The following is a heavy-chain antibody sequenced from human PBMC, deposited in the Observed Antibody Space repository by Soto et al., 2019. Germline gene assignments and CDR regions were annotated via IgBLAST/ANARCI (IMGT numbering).Heavy chain of an antibody. CDR2: INHSGST. CDR1: GGSFSGYY. D-gene: IGHD2-15*01. J-gene: IGHJ6*03. V-gene: IGHV4-34*01. Sequence: SETLSLTCAVYGGSFSGYYWSWIRQPPGKGLEWIGEINHSGSTNYNPSLKSRVTISVDTSKNQFSLKLSSVTAADTAVYYCARGQRVVAATDYYYYMDVWGKGTTVTVSS. CDR3: ARGQRVVAATDYYYYMDV.